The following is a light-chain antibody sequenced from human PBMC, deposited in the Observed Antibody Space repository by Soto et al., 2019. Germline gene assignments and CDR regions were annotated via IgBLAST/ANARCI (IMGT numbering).Light chain of an antibody. CDR3: QQLNSYPFT. CDR1: QGISSY. Sequence: DIQLTQSPSFMTVSVGDRVTITCRASQGISSYLAWYQQKPGKAPKLLIYAASTLQSGVPSRFSGSGSGTEFTLTISSLQPEDFATYYCQQLNSYPFTFGGGTKVDIK. CDR2: AAS. J-gene: IGKJ4*01. V-gene: IGKV1-9*01.